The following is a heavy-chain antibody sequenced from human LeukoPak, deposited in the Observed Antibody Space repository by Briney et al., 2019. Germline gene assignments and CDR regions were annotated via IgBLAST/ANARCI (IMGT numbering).Heavy chain of an antibody. V-gene: IGHV3-73*01. D-gene: IGHD2-15*01. CDR3: TTDSSGY. CDR2: IRSKANSYAT. CDR1: GFTLSGSG. Sequence: GGSLRLSCAASGFTLSGSGMHWVRQASGKGLEWVGRIRSKANSYATAYAASVKGRFTISRDDSKNTAYLQMNSLKIEDTAVYYCTTDSSGYWGQGTLVTVSS. J-gene: IGHJ4*02.